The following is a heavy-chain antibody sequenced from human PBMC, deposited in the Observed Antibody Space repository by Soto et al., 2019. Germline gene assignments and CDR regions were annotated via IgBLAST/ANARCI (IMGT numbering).Heavy chain of an antibody. Sequence: GGSLRLSCAASGFTVSSNYMSWVRQAPGKGLEWVSVIYSGGSTYYADSVKGRFTISRDNSKNTLYLQMNSLRAEDTAVYYCARVYSSSSFDYWGQGSLVTVSS. D-gene: IGHD6-6*01. CDR3: ARVYSSSSFDY. CDR2: IYSGGST. CDR1: GFTVSSNY. V-gene: IGHV3-53*01. J-gene: IGHJ4*02.